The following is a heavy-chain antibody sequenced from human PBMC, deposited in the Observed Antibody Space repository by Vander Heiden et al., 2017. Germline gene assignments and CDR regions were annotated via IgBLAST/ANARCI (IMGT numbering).Heavy chain of an antibody. J-gene: IGHJ5*02. CDR2: ISYDGSNK. V-gene: IGHV3-30-3*01. CDR1: GFTFSSHA. Sequence: QVQLVESGGGVVQPGRSLRLSCAASGFTFSSHAMHWAGQAPGKGLEWVAVISYDGSNKYYADSVKGRFTISRDNSKNTLYLQMNSLRAEDTAVYYCARGGGGYCSGGSCSNVWDWFDPWGHGTLVTVSS. D-gene: IGHD2-15*01. CDR3: ARGGGGYCSGGSCSNVWDWFDP.